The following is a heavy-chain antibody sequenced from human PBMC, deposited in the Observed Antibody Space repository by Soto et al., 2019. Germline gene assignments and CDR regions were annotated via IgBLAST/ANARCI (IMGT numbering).Heavy chain of an antibody. CDR3: ARTRSGYSSGWANFDY. V-gene: IGHV4-59*01. D-gene: IGHD6-19*01. J-gene: IGHJ4*02. Sequence: PSETLSLTCTASGGSISSYYWSWIRQPPGKGLEWIGYIYYSGSTNYNPSLKSRVTISVDTSKNQFSLKLSSVTAADTAVYYCARTRSGYSSGWANFDYWGQGTLVTVSS. CDR2: IYYSGST. CDR1: GGSISSYY.